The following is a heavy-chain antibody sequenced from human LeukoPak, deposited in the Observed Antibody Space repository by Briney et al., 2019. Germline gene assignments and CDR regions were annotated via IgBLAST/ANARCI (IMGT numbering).Heavy chain of an antibody. CDR1: GFTFSSYS. D-gene: IGHD5-18*01. CDR2: ISSSSSYI. CDR3: ARPPSGGGYSYGAYYFDY. Sequence: PGGSLRLSCAAPGFTFSSYSMNWVRQAPGKGLEWVSSISSSSSYIYYADSVKGRFTISRDNAKNSLYLQMNSLRAEDTAVYYCARPPSGGGYSYGAYYFDYWGQGTLVTVSS. J-gene: IGHJ4*02. V-gene: IGHV3-21*01.